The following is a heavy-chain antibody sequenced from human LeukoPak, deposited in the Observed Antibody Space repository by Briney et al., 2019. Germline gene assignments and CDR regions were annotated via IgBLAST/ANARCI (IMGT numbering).Heavy chain of an antibody. J-gene: IGHJ4*02. D-gene: IGHD3-22*01. CDR2: IYSGGST. CDR3: ARSGDSYYYDSSGYYPQFDY. Sequence: GGSLRLSCAASGFTVSSNYMSWVRQAPGKGLEWVSVIYSGGSTYYADSVKGRFTISRDNSKNTLYLQMNSLRAEDTAVYYCARSGDSYYYDSSGYYPQFDYWGQGTLVTVSS. V-gene: IGHV3-66*01. CDR1: GFTVSSNY.